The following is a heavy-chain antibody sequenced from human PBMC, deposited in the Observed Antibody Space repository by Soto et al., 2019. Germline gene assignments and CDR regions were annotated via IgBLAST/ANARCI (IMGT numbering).Heavy chain of an antibody. D-gene: IGHD6-19*01. CDR2: IYPGDSDT. Sequence: GESLKISCKGSGYSFTSYWIGRVRQMPGKGLEWMGIIYPGDSDTRYSPSFRGQVTISADKSISTAYLQWSSLKASDTAMYYCATDADYSSGCLGPYEAFDIWGQGTMVTVSS. J-gene: IGHJ3*02. CDR3: ATDADYSSGCLGPYEAFDI. V-gene: IGHV5-51*01. CDR1: GYSFTSYW.